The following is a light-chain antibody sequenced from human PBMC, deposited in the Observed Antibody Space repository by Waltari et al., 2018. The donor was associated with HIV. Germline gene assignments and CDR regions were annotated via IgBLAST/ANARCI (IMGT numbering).Light chain of an antibody. CDR3: QQRSNWPTLT. CDR1: ESVSSD. CDR2: DAS. V-gene: IGKV3-11*01. Sequence: EVVLTQSQATLSLSPGERATLSCRASESVSSDLAWIQQRPGQAPRLLIYDASNRATGVPARFTGSGSGTDFTLTISSLQPEDFAFYFCQQRSNWPTLTFGGGTK. J-gene: IGKJ4*01.